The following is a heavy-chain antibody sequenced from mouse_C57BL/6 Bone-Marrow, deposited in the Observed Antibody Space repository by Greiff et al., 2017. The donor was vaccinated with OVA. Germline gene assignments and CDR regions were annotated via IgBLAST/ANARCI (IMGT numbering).Heavy chain of an antibody. CDR2: IDPANGNP. CDR3: ARDYGSSHWYFDD. J-gene: IGHJ1*03. Sequence: EVQLQQSVAELVRPGASVKLSCTASGFNFKNSYMHWVKQRPEQGLEWIGSIDPANGNPKYTPKFQGKATITAATSSNTAYLQLSSLTSEDTAVYYCARDYGSSHWYFDDWGKGTTVTVSS. D-gene: IGHD1-1*01. CDR1: GFNFKNSY. V-gene: IGHV14-3*01.